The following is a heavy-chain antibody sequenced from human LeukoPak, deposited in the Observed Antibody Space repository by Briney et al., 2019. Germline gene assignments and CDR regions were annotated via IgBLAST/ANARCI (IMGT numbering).Heavy chain of an antibody. J-gene: IGHJ5*02. Sequence: SETLSLTCTVSSGSISTSNYYWSWIRQPPGKGLEWIGEINHSGSTNYNPSLKSRVTISVDTSKNQFSLKLSSVTAADTAVYYCARGRLVSSGYHNWFDPWGQGTLVTVSS. CDR1: SGSISTSNYY. V-gene: IGHV4-39*07. CDR3: ARGRLVSSGYHNWFDP. CDR2: INHSGST. D-gene: IGHD3-22*01.